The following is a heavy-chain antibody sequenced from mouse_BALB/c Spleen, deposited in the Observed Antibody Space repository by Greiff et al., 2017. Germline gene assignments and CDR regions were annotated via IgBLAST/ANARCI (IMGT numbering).Heavy chain of an antibody. J-gene: IGHJ3*01. CDR2: IYPYNGGT. CDR3: AREGSFYYGGFAY. CDR1: GYTFTDYN. Sequence: EVQLQQSGPELVKPGASVKISCKASGYTFTDYNMHWVKQSHGKSLEWIGYIYPYNGGTGYNQKFKSKATLTVDNSSSTAYMELRSLTSEDSAVYYCAREGSFYYGGFAYWGQGTLVTVSA. D-gene: IGHD1-1*01. V-gene: IGHV1S29*02.